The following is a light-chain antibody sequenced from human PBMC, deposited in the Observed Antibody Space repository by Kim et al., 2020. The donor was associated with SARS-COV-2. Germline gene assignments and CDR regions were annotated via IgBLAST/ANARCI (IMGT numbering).Light chain of an antibody. V-gene: IGLV1-44*01. CDR3: AAWDARLNVVF. CDR2: SSN. Sequence: QSVLTQPPSASGTPGQRVTISCSGSISNIGSKAVCWYQGLPGTAPKLLIYSSNQRPSGVPDRFSGPKSGTSASLAISGLQSEDEAEYYCAAWDARLNVVFFGGGTQLAVL. CDR1: ISNIGSKA. J-gene: IGLJ2*01.